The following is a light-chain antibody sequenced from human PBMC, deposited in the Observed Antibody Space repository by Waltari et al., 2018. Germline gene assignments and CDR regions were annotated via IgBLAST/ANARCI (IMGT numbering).Light chain of an antibody. J-gene: IGKJ3*01. Sequence: DIQMAQSPSSLSASVGDRVTITCRASQSIDSYLNWYQQKPGKAPKLLIYAASTLQSGVPTRFSGSGSGTDLTLTISSLQPEDFETYSCQQSDNITPQFTFGPGTKVEIK. CDR1: QSIDSY. CDR3: QQSDNITPQFT. V-gene: IGKV1-39*01. CDR2: AAS.